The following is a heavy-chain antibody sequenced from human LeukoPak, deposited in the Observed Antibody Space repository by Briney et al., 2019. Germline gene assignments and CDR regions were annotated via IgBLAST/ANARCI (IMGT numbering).Heavy chain of an antibody. CDR2: ISYDGSNK. D-gene: IGHD3-9*01. CDR1: GFTFSSYS. V-gene: IGHV3-30*03. CDR3: ARDGLGSVLRYFDWSHKGYYGMDV. J-gene: IGHJ6*02. Sequence: GGSLRLSCAASGFTFSSYSMNWVRQAPGKGLEWVAVISYDGSNKYYADSVKGRFTISRDNSKNTLYLQMNSLRAEDTAVYYCARDGLGSVLRYFDWSHKGYYGMDVWGQGTTVTVSS.